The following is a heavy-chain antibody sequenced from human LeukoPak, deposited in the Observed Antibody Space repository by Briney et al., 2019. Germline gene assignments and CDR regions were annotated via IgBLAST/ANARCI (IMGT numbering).Heavy chain of an antibody. CDR2: VYYSGST. V-gene: IGHV4-59*01. CDR1: GGSISSYY. CDR3: ARDPKGYSSGWYHGMDV. D-gene: IGHD6-19*01. J-gene: IGHJ6*02. Sequence: KPSETLSLTCTVSGGSISSYYWSWIRQPPGKGLEWIGYVYYSGSTNYNPSLKSRVTISVDTSKNQFSLKLRSVTAADTAVDYCARDPKGYSSGWYHGMDVWGQGTAVTVSS.